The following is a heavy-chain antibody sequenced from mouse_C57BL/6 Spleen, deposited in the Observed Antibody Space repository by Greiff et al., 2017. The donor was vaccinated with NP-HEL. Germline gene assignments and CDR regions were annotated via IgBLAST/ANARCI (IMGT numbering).Heavy chain of an antibody. CDR1: GFSLTSYG. D-gene: IGHD2-1*01. CDR2: IWSDGNT. Sequence: QVHVKQSGPGLVAPSQSLSITCTVSGFSLTSYGVHWVRQPPGKGLEWLVVIWSDGNTTYNSALKSRLSISKDNSKSQVFLKMNSLQTDDTAMYYCARQLLSDYAMDYWGQGTSVTVSS. J-gene: IGHJ4*01. CDR3: ARQLLSDYAMDY. V-gene: IGHV2-6-1*01.